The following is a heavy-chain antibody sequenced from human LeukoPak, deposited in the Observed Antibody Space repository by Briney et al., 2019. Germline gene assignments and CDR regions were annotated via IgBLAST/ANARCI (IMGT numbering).Heavy chain of an antibody. CDR3: ANLHGDYRDY. J-gene: IGHJ4*02. Sequence: SLRLSCAASGFTFGDFAMHWVRQAPGKGLEGVSGISWNSGNIGYADSVKGRFTISRDNAKNSLYLQMNSLRAEDTALYYCANLHGDYRDYWGQGTLVTVSS. CDR1: GFTFGDFA. D-gene: IGHD4-17*01. CDR2: ISWNSGNI. V-gene: IGHV3-9*01.